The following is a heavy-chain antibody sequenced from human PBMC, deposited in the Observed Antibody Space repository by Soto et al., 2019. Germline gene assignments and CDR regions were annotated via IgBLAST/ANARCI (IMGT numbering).Heavy chain of an antibody. D-gene: IGHD6-6*01. Sequence: TGGSLRLSCAASGFTFSSYAMSWVRQAPGKGLEWVSAISGSGGSTYYADSVKGRFTISRDNSKNTLYLQMNSQRAEDTAVYYCAKRYSSSVGYYFDYWGQGPLVTVSS. CDR1: GFTFSSYA. V-gene: IGHV3-23*01. J-gene: IGHJ4*02. CDR3: AKRYSSSVGYYFDY. CDR2: ISGSGGST.